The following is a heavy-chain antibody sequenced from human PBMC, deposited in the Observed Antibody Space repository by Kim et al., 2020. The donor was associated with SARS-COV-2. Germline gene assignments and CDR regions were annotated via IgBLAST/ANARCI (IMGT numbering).Heavy chain of an antibody. J-gene: IGHJ6*02. V-gene: IGHV3-15*01. CDR3: TTVPPSGYFHYYYGMDV. Sequence: GGSLRLSCAASGFTFSNAWMRWVRQAPGKGLEWVGRIKSKTDGGTTDYAATVKGRFTISSDDSKNTLYLQMNSLKTEDTAVYYCTTVPPSGYFHYYYGMDVWGQGTTVTVS. CDR2: IKSKTDGGTT. D-gene: IGHD3-3*01. CDR1: GFTFSNAW.